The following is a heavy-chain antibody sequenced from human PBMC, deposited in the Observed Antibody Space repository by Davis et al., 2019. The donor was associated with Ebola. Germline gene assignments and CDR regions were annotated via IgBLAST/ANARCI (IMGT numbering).Heavy chain of an antibody. D-gene: IGHD4-17*01. CDR2: INHSGST. V-gene: IGHV4-39*07. CDR3: ARGATVTGP. CDR1: GGSISSSSYY. Sequence: SETLSLTCTVSGGSISSSSYYWSWIRQPPGKGLEWIGEINHSGSTNYNPSLKSRVTISVDTSKNQFSLKLSSVTAADTAVYYCARGATVTGPWGQGTLVTVSS. J-gene: IGHJ5*02.